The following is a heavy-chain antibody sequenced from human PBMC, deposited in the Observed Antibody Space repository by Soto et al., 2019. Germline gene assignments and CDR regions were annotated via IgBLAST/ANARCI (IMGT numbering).Heavy chain of an antibody. CDR2: ISASGAYK. J-gene: IGHJ6*02. Sequence: WGSLRLSCAASGFNFNTYSMNWVRQAPGKGLQWVSFISASGAYKYYADSVRGRFTISRDNAKKSVFLEMNSLTADDTAIYYCAGERSALPGARDAMDVWGQGTTVTVSS. V-gene: IGHV3-21*01. CDR1: GFNFNTYS. CDR3: AGERSALPGARDAMDV. D-gene: IGHD1-26*01.